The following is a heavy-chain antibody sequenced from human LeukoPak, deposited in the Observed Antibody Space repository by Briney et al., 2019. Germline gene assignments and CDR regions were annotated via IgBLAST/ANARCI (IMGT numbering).Heavy chain of an antibody. CDR1: GYTFTSYG. CDR3: ARDYDILTGYYPFDY. J-gene: IGHJ4*02. D-gene: IGHD3-9*01. V-gene: IGHV1-18*01. Sequence: ASVKVSCKASGYTFTSYGISWVRQAPGQGLEWMGSISAYSGNTNYAQKLQGRVTMTTDTSTSTAYMELRSLRSDDTAVYYCARDYDILTGYYPFDYWGQGTLVTVSS. CDR2: ISAYSGNT.